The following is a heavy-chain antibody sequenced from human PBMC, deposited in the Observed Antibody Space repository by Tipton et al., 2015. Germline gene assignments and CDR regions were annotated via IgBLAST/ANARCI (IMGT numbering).Heavy chain of an antibody. V-gene: IGHV3-74*01. CDR2: ISSDGSDI. Sequence: SLRLSCAASGFSFRVYWMHWVRQAPGKRPEWVSRISSDGSDIIYAGSVQGRFTISRDNAKNTLYLQRTSLRAEDTAVYYCARDQTVSGPSTFDYWGQGNLVTVSS. D-gene: IGHD1-14*01. J-gene: IGHJ4*02. CDR3: ARDQTVSGPSTFDY. CDR1: GFSFRVYW.